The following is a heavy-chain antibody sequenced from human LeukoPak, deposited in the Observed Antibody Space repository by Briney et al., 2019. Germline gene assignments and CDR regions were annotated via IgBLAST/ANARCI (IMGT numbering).Heavy chain of an antibody. V-gene: IGHV3-48*02. D-gene: IGHD2-15*01. Sequence: GGSLRLSCVASGFTFSSYSMNWVRQAPGKGLEWVSYISSSGTTKYYADSVKGRFTISRDNVKNSLYLQMNSLRDEDTAVYYCAVEGYCSGGSCYANWFDSWGQGTLVTVSS. CDR1: GFTFSSYS. CDR2: ISSSGTTK. CDR3: AVEGYCSGGSCYANWFDS. J-gene: IGHJ5*01.